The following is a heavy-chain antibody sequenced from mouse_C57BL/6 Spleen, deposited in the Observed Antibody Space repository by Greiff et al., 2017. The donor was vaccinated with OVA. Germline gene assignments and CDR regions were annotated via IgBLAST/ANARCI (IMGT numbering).Heavy chain of an antibody. D-gene: IGHD4-1*01. Sequence: DVQLQESVAELVRPGASVKLSCTASGFNIKNTYMHWVKQRPEQGLEWIGRIDPSNGNTKYAPKFQGKATLTADPSSNTAYLQLSSLTSEDTAIYYCARSEVSTGTRGGYFDYWGQGTTLTVSS. J-gene: IGHJ2*01. CDR1: GFNIKNTY. V-gene: IGHV14-3*01. CDR2: IDPSNGNT. CDR3: ARSEVSTGTRGGYFDY.